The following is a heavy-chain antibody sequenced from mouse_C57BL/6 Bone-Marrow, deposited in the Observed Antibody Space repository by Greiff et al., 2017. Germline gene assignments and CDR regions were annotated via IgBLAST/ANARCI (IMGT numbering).Heavy chain of an antibody. CDR2: INPGSGGT. CDR3: ARSKSWDSWFAY. CDR1: GYAFTNYL. V-gene: IGHV1-54*01. D-gene: IGHD4-1*01. Sequence: SGAELVRPGTSVKVSCKASGYAFTNYLIEWVKQRPGQGLEWIGVINPGSGGTNYNEKFKGKATLTADKSSSTAYMQLSSLTSEDSAVYCCARSKSWDSWFAYWGQGTLVTVSA. J-gene: IGHJ3*01.